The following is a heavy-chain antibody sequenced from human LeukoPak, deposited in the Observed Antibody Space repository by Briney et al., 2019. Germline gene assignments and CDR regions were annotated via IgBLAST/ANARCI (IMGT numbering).Heavy chain of an antibody. D-gene: IGHD6-13*01. CDR3: ARFPEHIAALDNWFDP. CDR1: GDSISSYY. Sequence: SETLSLTCTVSGDSISSYYWSWIRQPPGKGLEWNGYIDYSGSTNYNPSLNSRVTISVDKSKHQFSLRLSSVTAADTAVYYCARFPEHIAALDNWFDPWGQGTLVSVSS. V-gene: IGHV4-59*01. J-gene: IGHJ5*02. CDR2: IDYSGST.